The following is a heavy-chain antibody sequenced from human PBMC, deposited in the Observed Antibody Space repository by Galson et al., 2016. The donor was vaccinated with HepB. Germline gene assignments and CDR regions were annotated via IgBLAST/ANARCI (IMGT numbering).Heavy chain of an antibody. D-gene: IGHD1-1*01. J-gene: IGHJ4*02. V-gene: IGHV3-23*01. Sequence: SLRLSCAASGFTFSNSAMGWVRQAPGKGLEWVSAISGSGATTYYADSVKGRFTISRDNSKNTLLLQMNSLRVEDTAVYYCAKRLCFNSNCHFDCWGQGTLVTVSS. CDR2: ISGSGATT. CDR1: GFTFSNSA. CDR3: AKRLCFNSNCHFDC.